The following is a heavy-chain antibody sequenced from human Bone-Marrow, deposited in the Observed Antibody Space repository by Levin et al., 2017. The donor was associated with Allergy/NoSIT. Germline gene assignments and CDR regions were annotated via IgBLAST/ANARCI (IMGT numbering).Heavy chain of an antibody. CDR3: ARHDGVVVIPGAISFFYGMDV. J-gene: IGHJ6*02. CDR2: IWPDDSDT. V-gene: IGHV5-51*01. CDR1: GDSFTRYW. Sequence: GGSLRLSCKVSGDSFTRYWIGWVRQMPGKGLEWMGIIWPDDSDTRYSPSFQGQVTMSADKSINTAYLQWSSLKASDSAMYYCARHDGVVVIPGAISFFYGMDVWGQGTPVTVSS. D-gene: IGHD2-2*01.